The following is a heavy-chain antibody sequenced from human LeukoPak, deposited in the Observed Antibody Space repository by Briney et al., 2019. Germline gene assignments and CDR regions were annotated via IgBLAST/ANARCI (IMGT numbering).Heavy chain of an antibody. V-gene: IGHV3-7*04. J-gene: IGHJ6*02. Sequence: KPGGSLRLSCTASGFTFSSYWMSWVRQAPGKGLEWVVNIKQDGSEKDYVDSVKGRFTISRDNPKNSLYLQMNSLRAEDTAVYFCARGGGLDVWGQGATVTVSS. CDR1: GFTFSSYW. CDR2: IKQDGSEK. CDR3: ARGGGLDV.